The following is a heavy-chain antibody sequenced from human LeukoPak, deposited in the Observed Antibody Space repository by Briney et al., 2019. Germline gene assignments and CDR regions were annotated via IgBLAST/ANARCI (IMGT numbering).Heavy chain of an antibody. CDR3: ARFYSRFYYYYMDV. CDR1: GGSISSGSYY. D-gene: IGHD6-13*01. CDR2: IYTSGST. J-gene: IGHJ6*03. V-gene: IGHV4-61*02. Sequence: PSQTLSLTCTVSGGSISSGSYYWSWIRQPAGKGLEWIGRIYTSGSTYYNPSLKSRVTISVDTSKNQFSLKLISVTAADTAVYYCARFYSRFYYYYMDVWDKGTTVTVSS.